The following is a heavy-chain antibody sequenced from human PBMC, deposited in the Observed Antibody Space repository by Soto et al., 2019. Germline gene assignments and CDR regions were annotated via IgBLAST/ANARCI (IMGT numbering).Heavy chain of an antibody. CDR3: AGGDGYNYDFDY. J-gene: IGHJ4*02. Sequence: QVQLVESGGGLVKPGGSLRLSCAASGFTFSDYYMSWIRQAPGKGLEWVSYISSSGSTIYYADTVKGRFTISRYNAKNSLYLEMNSLRAEDTAMYYCAGGDGYNYDFDYWGQGTLVTVSS. D-gene: IGHD5-12*01. V-gene: IGHV3-11*01. CDR1: GFTFSDYY. CDR2: ISSSGSTI.